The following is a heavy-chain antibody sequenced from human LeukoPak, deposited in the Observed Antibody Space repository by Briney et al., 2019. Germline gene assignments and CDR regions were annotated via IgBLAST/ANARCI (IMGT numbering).Heavy chain of an antibody. J-gene: IGHJ4*02. CDR2: ISADNGNK. D-gene: IGHD6-6*01. V-gene: IGHV1-18*01. Sequence: ASVKVSCKASGYTFTYYAISWVRQAPGQGLEWMGWISADNGNKNYAQKLQGRVTMTTYTSTRTAYMELRSLRSDDTAMYYCARDHASSPAARLDYWGQGTLVTVSS. CDR1: GYTFTYYA. CDR3: ARDHASSPAARLDY.